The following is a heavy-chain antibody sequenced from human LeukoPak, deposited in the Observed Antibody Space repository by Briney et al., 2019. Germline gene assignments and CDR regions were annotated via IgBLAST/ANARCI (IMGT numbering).Heavy chain of an antibody. CDR3: ARGDTYGVDY. Sequence: ASVKVSRKSSGYTFTGYYIHWVRQAPGQGLEWMGWINWHSGGTTHAQKFQGSVTMTRDPSISTAYMELTSLISDDTAVYYCARGDTYGVDYWGQGTLVTVSS. CDR2: INWHSGGT. V-gene: IGHV1-2*02. D-gene: IGHD1-26*01. CDR1: GYTFTGYY. J-gene: IGHJ4*02.